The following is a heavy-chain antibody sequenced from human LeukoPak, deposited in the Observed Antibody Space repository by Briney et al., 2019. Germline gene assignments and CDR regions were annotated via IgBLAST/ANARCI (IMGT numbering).Heavy chain of an antibody. CDR1: GGSFSGYY. CDR2: INHSGST. Sequence: SETLSLTCAVYGGSFSGYYWSWIRQPPGKGLEWIGEINHSGSTNYNPSLKSRVTISVDTSKNQFSLKLSSVTAADTAVYYCARVEVDTAMVTLDYYYYYMDVWGKGTTVTVSS. D-gene: IGHD5-18*01. V-gene: IGHV4-34*01. CDR3: ARVEVDTAMVTLDYYYYYMDV. J-gene: IGHJ6*03.